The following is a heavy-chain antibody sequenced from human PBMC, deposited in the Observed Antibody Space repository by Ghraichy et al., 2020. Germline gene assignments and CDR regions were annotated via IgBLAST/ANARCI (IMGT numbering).Heavy chain of an antibody. Sequence: SCTVSGGSISSGDYYWSWIRQPPGKGLEWIGYIYYSGSTYYNPSLKSRVTISVDTSKNQFSLKLSSVTAADTAVYYCARGPGVRGYDFWSGYLLGPMDVWGKGTTVTVSS. V-gene: IGHV4-30-4*08. CDR1: GGSISSGDYY. CDR2: IYYSGST. J-gene: IGHJ6*03. D-gene: IGHD3-3*01. CDR3: ARGPGVRGYDFWSGYLLGPMDV.